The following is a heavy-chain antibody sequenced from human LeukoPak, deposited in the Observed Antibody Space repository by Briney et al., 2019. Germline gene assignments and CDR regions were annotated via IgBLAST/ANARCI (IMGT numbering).Heavy chain of an antibody. CDR3: ARATSPIAYDWNS. CDR1: GYSFTNYK. CDR2: IDPSGPSV. J-gene: IGHJ4*02. D-gene: IGHD5-12*01. V-gene: IGHV1-46*01. Sequence: VASVTVSFKASGYSFTNYKIHWLRQAPGQGLQWMGIIDPSGPSVTYAQIFQGRLIVTRDTSTSTVYMQLSSLRSEDTAMYYCARATSPIAYDWNSWGQGTLVTVSS.